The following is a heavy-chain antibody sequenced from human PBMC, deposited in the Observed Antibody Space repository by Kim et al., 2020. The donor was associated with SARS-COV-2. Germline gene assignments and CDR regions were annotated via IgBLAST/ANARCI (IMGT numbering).Heavy chain of an antibody. CDR1: GGSISSSSYY. CDR2: IYYSGST. Sequence: SETLSLTCTVSGGSISSSSYYWGWIRQPPGKGLEWIGSIYYSGSTYYNPSLKSRVTISVDTSKNQFSLKLSSVTAADTAVYYCARDTRGAVVATIGWFDPWGQGTLVTVSS. J-gene: IGHJ5*02. CDR3: ARDTRGAVVATIGWFDP. V-gene: IGHV4-39*07. D-gene: IGHD5-12*01.